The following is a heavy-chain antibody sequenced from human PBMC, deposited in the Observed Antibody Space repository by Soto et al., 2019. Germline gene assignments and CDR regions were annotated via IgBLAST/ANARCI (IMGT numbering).Heavy chain of an antibody. D-gene: IGHD6-6*01. J-gene: IGHJ6*02. Sequence: PGESLKISCKGSGYTFTDYWIGWVRQLPGKGLEWMGIIYPGDSDTRYSPSFQGHVTISADKSISTAYLQWSSLKASDTAMYYCARLRWGAARQSYYYYGMDVWGQGTTVTVSS. CDR2: IYPGDSDT. V-gene: IGHV5-51*01. CDR1: GYTFTDYW. CDR3: ARLRWGAARQSYYYYGMDV.